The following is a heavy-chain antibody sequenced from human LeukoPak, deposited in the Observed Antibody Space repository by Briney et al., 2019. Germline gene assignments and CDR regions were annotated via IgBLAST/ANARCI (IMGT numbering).Heavy chain of an antibody. Sequence: SVKVSCKASGGTFSSYAISWVRHAPGQGLEWRVGISPIFGTANYAQKFQGRVTITTDESTSTAYMELSSLRSEDTAVYYCARVNYDFWSGYYYYYYMDVWGKGTTVTVSS. CDR3: ARVNYDFWSGYYYYYYMDV. J-gene: IGHJ6*03. CDR2: ISPIFGTA. D-gene: IGHD3-3*01. V-gene: IGHV1-69*05. CDR1: GGTFSSYA.